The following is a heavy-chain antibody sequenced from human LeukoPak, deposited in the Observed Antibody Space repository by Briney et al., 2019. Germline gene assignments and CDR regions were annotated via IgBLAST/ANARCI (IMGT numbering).Heavy chain of an antibody. Sequence: GGSLRLSCAASGFTFSSYAMSWVRQAPGKGLEWVSAISGSGGSTYYADSVKGRFTISRDNSKNTLYLQMNSLRAEDTAVYYCATNNYDILTGYYIWWGQGTLVTVSS. CDR1: GFTFSSYA. CDR3: ATNNYDILTGYYIW. D-gene: IGHD3-9*01. V-gene: IGHV3-23*01. CDR2: ISGSGGST. J-gene: IGHJ4*02.